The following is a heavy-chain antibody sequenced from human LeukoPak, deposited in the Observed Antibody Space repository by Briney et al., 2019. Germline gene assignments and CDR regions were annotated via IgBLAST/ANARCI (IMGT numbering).Heavy chain of an antibody. Sequence: PGGSLRLSCAASGFTFSRLAMTWVRQAPGKGLEWVAFINDGGIKKDYADSVKGRLTISRDTSKNTLYLQMNSLRVEDTAVYYCVKDFHNSWTFDYWGQGTLVIVSS. D-gene: IGHD6-13*01. J-gene: IGHJ4*02. CDR1: GFTFSRLA. CDR2: INDGGIKK. CDR3: VKDFHNSWTFDY. V-gene: IGHV3-30*02.